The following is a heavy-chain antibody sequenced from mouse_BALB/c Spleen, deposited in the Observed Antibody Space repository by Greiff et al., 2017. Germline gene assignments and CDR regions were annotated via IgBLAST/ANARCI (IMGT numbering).Heavy chain of an antibody. J-gene: IGHJ2*01. CDR2: ISSGGSYT. CDR3: TRDLGTTVVAPFDY. D-gene: IGHD1-1*01. CDR1: GFTFSSYT. V-gene: IGHV5-6-4*01. Sequence: DVKLVESGGGLVKPGGSLKLSCAASGFTFSSYTMSWVRQTPEKRLEWVATISSGGSYTYYPDSVKGRFTISRDNAKNTLYLQMSSLKSEDTAMYYCTRDLGTTVVAPFDYWGQGTTLTVSS.